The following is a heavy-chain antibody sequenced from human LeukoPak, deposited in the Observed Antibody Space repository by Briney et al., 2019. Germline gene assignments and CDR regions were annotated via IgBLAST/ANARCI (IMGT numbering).Heavy chain of an antibody. Sequence: GGSLRLSCAASGFTFSSYAMSWVRQAPGKGLEWVPAISGSGGSTYYADSVKGRFTISRDNSKNTLYLQMNSLRAEDTAVYYCAKDRYFDWLLYSSYFDYWGQGTLVTVSS. CDR3: AKDRYFDWLLYSSYFDY. V-gene: IGHV3-23*01. J-gene: IGHJ4*02. CDR2: ISGSGGST. CDR1: GFTFSSYA. D-gene: IGHD3-9*01.